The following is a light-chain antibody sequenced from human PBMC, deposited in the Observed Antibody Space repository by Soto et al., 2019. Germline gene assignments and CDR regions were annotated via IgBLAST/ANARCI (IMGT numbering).Light chain of an antibody. V-gene: IGKV1D-16*01. CDR1: QDINSY. J-gene: IGKJ4*01. CDR3: QQYNIYPLT. CDR2: AAS. Sequence: DVQMTQSPSSLSASVGDRVTITCRASQDINSYLAWYQQKPGNAPRSLIYAASSLQTGVPSRFSGSESGTDFTLTICNLQPEDSATYYCQQYNIYPLTFGGGTKVDIK.